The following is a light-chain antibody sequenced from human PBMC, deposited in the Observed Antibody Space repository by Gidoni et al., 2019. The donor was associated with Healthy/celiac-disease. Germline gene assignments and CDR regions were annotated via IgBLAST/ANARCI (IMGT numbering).Light chain of an antibody. CDR2: AAS. J-gene: IGKJ3*01. V-gene: IGKV1-39*01. CDR1: QSISSY. Sequence: DIQMTQSPSSLSASVGDRVTITCRASQSISSYLNWYQQKPGKAPKLLIYAASSLQSGVPSRFGGSGSGTDFTLTISSLQPEDFATYYCQQSYSTLPFTFGPGTKVDIK. CDR3: QQSYSTLPFT.